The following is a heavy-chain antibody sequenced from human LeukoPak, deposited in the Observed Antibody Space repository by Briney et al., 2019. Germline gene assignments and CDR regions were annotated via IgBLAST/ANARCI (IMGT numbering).Heavy chain of an antibody. J-gene: IGHJ4*02. CDR1: GYSFTSYW. V-gene: IGHV5-10-1*01. CDR2: IDPSDSYT. CDR3: ARSTAPIVVVPAAPLGY. D-gene: IGHD2-2*01. Sequence: GESLRISCKGSGYSFTSYWISWVRQMPGKGLEWMGRIDPSDSYTNYSPSFQGHVTISADKSISTAYLQWSSLKASDTAMYYCARSTAPIVVVPAAPLGYWGQGTLVTVSS.